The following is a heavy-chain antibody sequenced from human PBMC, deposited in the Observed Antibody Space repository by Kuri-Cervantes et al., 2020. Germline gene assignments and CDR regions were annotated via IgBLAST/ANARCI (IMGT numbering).Heavy chain of an antibody. J-gene: IGHJ4*02. V-gene: IGHV1-2*02. CDR3: TTIIIYCSSTSCYPFDY. Sequence: ASVKVSCKASGYTFTGYYMHWVRQAPGQGLEWMGWINPNSGGTNYAQKFQGRVTMTRDTSISTAYMELSRLRSDDTAVYYCTTIIIYCSSTSCYPFDYWGQGTLVTVSS. D-gene: IGHD2-2*01. CDR2: INPNSGGT. CDR1: GYTFTGYY.